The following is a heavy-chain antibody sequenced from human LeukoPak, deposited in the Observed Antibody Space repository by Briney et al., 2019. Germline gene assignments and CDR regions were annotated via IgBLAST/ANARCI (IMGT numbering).Heavy chain of an antibody. CDR2: INHSGST. J-gene: IGHJ4*02. CDR1: GGSFSGYY. V-gene: IGHV4-34*01. CDR3: AIHSGFGELVY. Sequence: SGTLSLTCAVYGGSFSGYYWSWIRQPPGKGLEWIGEINHSGSTNYNPSLKSRVTISVDTSKNQFSLKLSSVTAADTAAYYCAIHSGFGELVYWGQGTLVTVPS. D-gene: IGHD3-10*01.